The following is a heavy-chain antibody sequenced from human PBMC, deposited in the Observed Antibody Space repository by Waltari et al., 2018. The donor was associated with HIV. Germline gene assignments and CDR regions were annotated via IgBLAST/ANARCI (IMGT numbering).Heavy chain of an antibody. CDR1: GVSFSGYY. J-gene: IGHJ4*02. Sequence: QVQLQQWGAGLLKPSETLSLTCAVYGVSFSGYYWSWIRQPPGKGLEWIGEINHRGSTDYNTALKSRVTISVDTSKNQFALKLSSVTGADTAVYYCARATDRDGYKSDVDYWGQGTLVTVSS. V-gene: IGHV4-34*01. CDR3: ARATDRDGYKSDVDY. D-gene: IGHD5-12*01. CDR2: INHRGST.